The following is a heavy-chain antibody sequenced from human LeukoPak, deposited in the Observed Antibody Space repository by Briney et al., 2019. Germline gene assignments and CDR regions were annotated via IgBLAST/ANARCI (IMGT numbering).Heavy chain of an antibody. CDR2: ISAYNGNT. D-gene: IGHD3-10*01. CDR3: ARGVRGGPYYHYYMDV. CDR1: GYTFTSYG. V-gene: IGHV1-18*01. Sequence: ASVKVSCKASGYTFTSYGISWVRQAPGQGREWMGWISAYNGNTNYAQKLQGRVTMTTDTSTSTAYMELRSLRSDDTAVYYCARGVRGGPYYHYYMDVWGKGTTVTVSS. J-gene: IGHJ6*03.